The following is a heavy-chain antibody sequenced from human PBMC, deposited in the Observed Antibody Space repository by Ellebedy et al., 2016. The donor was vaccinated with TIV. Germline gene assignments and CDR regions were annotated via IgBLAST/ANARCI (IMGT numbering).Heavy chain of an antibody. D-gene: IGHD6-19*01. J-gene: IGHJ5*02. CDR3: ARDNTVGGTNWFDT. CDR1: GYTFTSYG. CDR2: ISGLNGQT. Sequence: AASVKVSCQTSGYTFTSYGVSWVRQAPGQGLEWMGWISGLNGQTKYARTVQGRVTLTTDTAARTVYMELTSLRSDDTAVYYCARDNTVGGTNWFDTWGQGTLVIVSS. V-gene: IGHV1-18*01.